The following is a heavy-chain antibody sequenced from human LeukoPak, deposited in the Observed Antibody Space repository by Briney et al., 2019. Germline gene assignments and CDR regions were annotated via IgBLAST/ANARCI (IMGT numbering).Heavy chain of an antibody. CDR1: GYRFTTYW. V-gene: IGHV5-51*01. Sequence: GESLKISGKPSGYRFTTYWIGWVRQMPGTGLEGVGAIYPDDSDTRYSPSFQGQAVISADRSIRTAYLQWNTLKTSDTAMYYCVRQRGASGTINHFDPWGQGTLVTVSS. J-gene: IGHJ5*02. CDR2: IYPDDSDT. D-gene: IGHD3-10*01. CDR3: VRQRGASGTINHFDP.